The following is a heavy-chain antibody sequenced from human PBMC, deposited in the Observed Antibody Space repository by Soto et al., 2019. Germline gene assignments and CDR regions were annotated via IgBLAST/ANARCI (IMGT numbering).Heavy chain of an antibody. V-gene: IGHV3-33*06. CDR1: GFTFSSFA. J-gene: IGHJ5*02. D-gene: IGHD2-15*01. Sequence: QVQLVESGGGVVQPGRSLRLSCAASGFTFSSFAMHWVRQAPGKGLEWVAVIWYDGSNQEYADSVKGRFTISRDNSKNTLYLQMNSLRDEDMAVYHCAKAGAYCSGGSCYGHNWLDPWGQGTLVTVSS. CDR3: AKAGAYCSGGSCYGHNWLDP. CDR2: IWYDGSNQ.